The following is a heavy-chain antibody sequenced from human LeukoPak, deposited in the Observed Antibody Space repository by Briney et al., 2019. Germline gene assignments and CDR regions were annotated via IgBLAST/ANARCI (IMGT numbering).Heavy chain of an antibody. J-gene: IGHJ4*02. CDR3: ATRDSSGTYYFDY. D-gene: IGHD3-22*01. CDR1: GFTFSSYW. V-gene: IGHV3-21*01. CDR2: ISSSSSYI. Sequence: GGSLRLSCAASGFTFSSYWMSWVRQAPGKGLEWVSSISSSSSYIYYADSVKGRFTISRDNAKNSLYLQMNSLRAEDTAVYYCATRDSSGTYYFDYWGQGTLVTVSS.